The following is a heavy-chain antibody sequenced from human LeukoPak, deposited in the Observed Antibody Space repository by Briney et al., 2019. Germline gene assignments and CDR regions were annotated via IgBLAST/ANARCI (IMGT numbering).Heavy chain of an antibody. CDR3: TTAKWELVPYYFDY. Sequence: PGGSLRLSCAASGFTFSNAWMSWVRQAPGKGLEWVGRIKSKTDGGTTDYAAPVKGRFTISRDDSKNTLYLQMNSLKTEDTAVYYCTTAKWELVPYYFDYWGQGTLVTVSS. J-gene: IGHJ4*02. CDR2: IKSKTDGGTT. CDR1: GFTFSNAW. D-gene: IGHD1-26*01. V-gene: IGHV3-15*01.